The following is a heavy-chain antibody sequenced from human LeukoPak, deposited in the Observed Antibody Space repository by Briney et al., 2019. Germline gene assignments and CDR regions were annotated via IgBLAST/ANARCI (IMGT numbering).Heavy chain of an antibody. D-gene: IGHD3-16*01. Sequence: VASVKVSCKASGYTFTSYDINWVRQATGQGLEWMGWMNPNSGNTGYAQKFQGRVTITRNTSISTAYMGLSSLRSEDTAVYYCARVGPSPYFDYWGQGTLVTVSS. J-gene: IGHJ4*02. CDR3: ARVGPSPYFDY. V-gene: IGHV1-8*03. CDR2: MNPNSGNT. CDR1: GYTFTSYD.